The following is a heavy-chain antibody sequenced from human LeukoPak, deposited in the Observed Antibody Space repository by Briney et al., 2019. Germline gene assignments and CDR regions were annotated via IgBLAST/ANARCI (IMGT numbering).Heavy chain of an antibody. CDR1: GFTVSRNY. CDR2: IYRDGST. Sequence: PGGSLRLSCAASGFTVSRNYMSWVRQAPGKGLEWVSVIYRDGSTFYADSVKGRFTISRDNSKNTLYLQMNTLRAEDTAVYYCARDMAVAGIDYWGQGTLVTVSS. CDR3: ARDMAVAGIDY. V-gene: IGHV3-53*01. D-gene: IGHD6-19*01. J-gene: IGHJ4*02.